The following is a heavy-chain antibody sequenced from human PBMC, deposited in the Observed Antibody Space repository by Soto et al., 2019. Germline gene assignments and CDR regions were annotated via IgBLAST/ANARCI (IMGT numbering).Heavy chain of an antibody. CDR2: IKQDGSGE. V-gene: IGHV3-7*01. CDR3: ARDRGQPRYLDSGMDV. Sequence: GGSLRLSCAASGFTFSTYWMSWVRQAPGKGLEWVGNIKQDGSGENYVDSVKGRFTISRDNANHSLYLQMNSLRAEDTAVYYCARDRGQPRYLDSGMDVWRQGTTVTVS. J-gene: IGHJ6*01. D-gene: IGHD3-10*01. CDR1: GFTFSTYW.